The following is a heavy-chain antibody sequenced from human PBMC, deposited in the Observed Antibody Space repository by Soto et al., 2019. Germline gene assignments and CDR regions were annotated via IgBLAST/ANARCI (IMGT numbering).Heavy chain of an antibody. V-gene: IGHV1-69*02. J-gene: IGHJ5*02. CDR1: GGTFSSYT. Sequence: QVQLVQSGAEVKKPGSSVKVSCKASGGTFSSYTISWVRQAPGQGLGWMGRIIPILGIANYAQKFQGRVTITADKSTSTAYMELSSLRSEDTAVYYCASSTGGDWYCPWGQRPLLTVS. CDR2: IIPILGIA. D-gene: IGHD2-2*01. CDR3: ASSTGGDWYCP.